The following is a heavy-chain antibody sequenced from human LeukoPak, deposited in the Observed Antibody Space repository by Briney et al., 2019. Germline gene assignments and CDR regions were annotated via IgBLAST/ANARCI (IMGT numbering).Heavy chain of an antibody. D-gene: IGHD5-12*01. Sequence: SETLSLTCTVSGGSISSGSYYWSWIRQPAGKGLEWIGRIYTSGSTNYNPSLKSRVTISVDTSKNQFSLKLSSVTAADTAVYYCARVNIVATITEDYWGQGTLVTVSS. J-gene: IGHJ4*02. CDR2: IYTSGST. V-gene: IGHV4-61*02. CDR3: ARVNIVATITEDY. CDR1: GGSISSGSYY.